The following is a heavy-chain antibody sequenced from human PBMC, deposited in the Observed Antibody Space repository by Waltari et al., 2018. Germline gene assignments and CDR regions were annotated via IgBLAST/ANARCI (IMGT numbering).Heavy chain of an antibody. V-gene: IGHV3-7*01. CDR2: IKQDGSAK. J-gene: IGHJ4*02. CDR3: ARLAVWVAQEDF. Sequence: EVPLVESGWRLVQPGGSLRLFCAASGFTFRNYWMTWVRQDPGKGREWVANIKQDGSAKYYVDSVKGRFTISRDNARNSLFLQMDSLRAEDTAVYYCARLAVWVAQEDFWGQGTLVTVSS. D-gene: IGHD1-26*01. CDR1: GFTFRNYW.